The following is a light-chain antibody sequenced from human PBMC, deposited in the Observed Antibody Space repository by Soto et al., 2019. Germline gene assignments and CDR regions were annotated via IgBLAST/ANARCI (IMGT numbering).Light chain of an antibody. J-gene: IGKJ1*01. Sequence: ATRMTQSPSSLSASTGDRVTITCRASQGISSYLAWYQQKPGKAPKLLIYAASTLQSGVPSRFSGSGSGTDFTLTISCLQSEDFATYYCQQSYSTPQTFGQGTKVDNK. V-gene: IGKV1-8*01. CDR1: QGISSY. CDR2: AAS. CDR3: QQSYSTPQT.